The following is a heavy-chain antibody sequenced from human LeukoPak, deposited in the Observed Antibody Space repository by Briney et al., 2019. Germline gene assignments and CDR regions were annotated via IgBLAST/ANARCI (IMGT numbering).Heavy chain of an antibody. CDR1: GYTFTGYY. CDR2: INPNSGGT. Sequence: ASVKVSCKASGYTFTGYYMHWVRQAPGQGLEWMGWINPNSGGTNYGQKFQGRVTMTRDTSISTAYMELSRLRSDDTAVYYCARGPRGDSSGEFDYWGQGTLVTVSS. V-gene: IGHV1-2*02. J-gene: IGHJ4*02. D-gene: IGHD3-22*01. CDR3: ARGPRGDSSGEFDY.